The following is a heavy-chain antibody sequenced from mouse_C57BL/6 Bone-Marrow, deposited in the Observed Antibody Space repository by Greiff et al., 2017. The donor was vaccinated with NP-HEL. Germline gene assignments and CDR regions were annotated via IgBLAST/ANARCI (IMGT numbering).Heavy chain of an antibody. Sequence: EVHLVESGGGLVQPGGSMKLSCAASGFTFSDAWMDWVRQSPEKGLVWVAEIRNKANNHATYYAESVKGRFTISRDDSKSSVYLQMNSLRAEDTGIYYCTISYYYGSSYDYYFDYWGQGTTLTVSS. V-gene: IGHV6-6*01. CDR3: TISYYYGSSYDYYFDY. CDR2: IRNKANNHAT. CDR1: GFTFSDAW. D-gene: IGHD1-1*01. J-gene: IGHJ2*01.